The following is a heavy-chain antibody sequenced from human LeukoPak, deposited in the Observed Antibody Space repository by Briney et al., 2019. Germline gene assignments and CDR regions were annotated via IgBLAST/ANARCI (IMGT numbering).Heavy chain of an antibody. Sequence: ASVTVSCKASGYTFTVYYMHWVRQAPGQGLEWMGWINPNSGGTNYAQKFQGRVTMTRDTSISTAYMEVSRLTSGDTAVYYCARALSTKTVGYYWGQGTLVTVSS. J-gene: IGHJ4*02. D-gene: IGHD4-23*01. CDR2: INPNSGGT. CDR3: ARALSTKTVGYY. CDR1: GYTFTVYY. V-gene: IGHV1-2*02.